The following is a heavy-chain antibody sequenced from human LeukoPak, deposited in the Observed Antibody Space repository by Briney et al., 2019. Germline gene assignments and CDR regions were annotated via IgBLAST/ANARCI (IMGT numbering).Heavy chain of an antibody. D-gene: IGHD3-10*01. CDR2: ISYGSDYT. CDR3: AKVGTGNHQFGSGDFDY. J-gene: IGHJ4*02. Sequence: GGSLRLSCVASGFTSSSNAIDWVRQAPGKGLQWVAAISYGSDYTHYADSVKGRFTLSRDNAKNSVYLQMKSLRAEDTVVYYCAKVGTGNHQFGSGDFDYWGQGTLVTVSA. V-gene: IGHV3-21*06. CDR1: GFTSSSNA.